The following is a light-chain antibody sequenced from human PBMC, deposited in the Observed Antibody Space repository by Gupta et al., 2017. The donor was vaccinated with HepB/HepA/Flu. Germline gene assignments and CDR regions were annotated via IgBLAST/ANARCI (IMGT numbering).Light chain of an antibody. V-gene: IGKV1-8*01. CDR2: AAS. Sequence: TGDRVTITCRASQGISSYLAWYQQKPGKAPKLLIYAASTLQSGVPSRFSGSGSGTDFTLTISCLQFEDFATYYCQQYYSYPRTFGQGTKVEIK. J-gene: IGKJ1*01. CDR1: QGISSY. CDR3: QQYYSYPRT.